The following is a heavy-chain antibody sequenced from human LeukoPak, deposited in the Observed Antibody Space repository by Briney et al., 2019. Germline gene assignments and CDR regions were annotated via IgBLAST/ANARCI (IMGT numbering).Heavy chain of an antibody. V-gene: IGHV1-69*13. Sequence: ASVKVSCKASGGTFSSYAISWARQAPGQGLEWMGGIIPIFGTANYAQKFQGRVTITADESTSTAYMELSSLRSEDTAVYYCARGIAVAGSNWFDPWGQGTLVTVSS. CDR2: IIPIFGTA. J-gene: IGHJ5*02. CDR3: ARGIAVAGSNWFDP. D-gene: IGHD6-19*01. CDR1: GGTFSSYA.